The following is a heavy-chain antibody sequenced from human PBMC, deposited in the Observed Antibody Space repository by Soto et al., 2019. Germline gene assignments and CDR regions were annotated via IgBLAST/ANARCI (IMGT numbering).Heavy chain of an antibody. CDR2: FDPEDGET. CDR3: ATWFLGVPQDYYGGVGFKY. D-gene: IGHD3-10*01. V-gene: IGHV1-24*01. CDR1: GYTLTELS. J-gene: IGHJ4*02. Sequence: ASVNVSFKVAGYTLTELSMHWVRQAPGKGLEWMGGFDPEDGETIYAQKFQGRVTMTEDTSTDTAYMELSSLRSEDTAVYYCATWFLGVPQDYYGGVGFKYWGQGTLVNVSS.